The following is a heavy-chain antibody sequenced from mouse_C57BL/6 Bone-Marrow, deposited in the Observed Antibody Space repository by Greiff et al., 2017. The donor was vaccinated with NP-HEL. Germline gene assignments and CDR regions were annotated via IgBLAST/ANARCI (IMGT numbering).Heavy chain of an antibody. J-gene: IGHJ2*01. V-gene: IGHV1-81*01. CDR3: ARRDGYYLDY. CDR2: IYPRSGNT. D-gene: IGHD2-3*01. CDR1: GYTFTSYG. Sequence: VQRVESGAELARPGASVKLSCKASGYTFTSYGISWVKQRTGQGLEWIGEIYPRSGNTYYNEKFKGKATLTADKSSSTAYMELRSLTSEDSAVYFCARRDGYYLDYWGQGTTLTVSS.